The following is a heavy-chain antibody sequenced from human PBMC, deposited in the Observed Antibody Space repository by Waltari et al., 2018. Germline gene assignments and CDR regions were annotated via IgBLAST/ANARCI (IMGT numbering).Heavy chain of an antibody. V-gene: IGHV1-2*06. J-gene: IGHJ4*02. CDR3: VRENWYYDY. CDR2: IINNSGGT. D-gene: IGHD1-1*01. CDR1: GYTFSHKH. Sequence: QVQLVQSGAEVKMPGASVKVSCKASGYTFSHKHVHWVRQAPGQGLQWMGRIINNSGGTDYEQEFQGRVTMTRDTSSSTVYMELSSVRSDDTAVYYCVRENWYYDYWGQGTQVTVSS.